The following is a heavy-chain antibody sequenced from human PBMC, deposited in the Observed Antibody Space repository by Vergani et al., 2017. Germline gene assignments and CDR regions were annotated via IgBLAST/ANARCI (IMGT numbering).Heavy chain of an antibody. V-gene: IGHV1-2*06. D-gene: IGHD6-6*01. CDR1: GYTFTGYY. J-gene: IGHJ4*02. CDR2: INTNSGGT. CDR3: ARLALYSSSTGY. Sequence: QVQLVQSGAEVKKPGASVKVSCKASGYTFTGYYMHWVRQAPGQGLEWMGRINTNSGGTNYAQKFQGRVTMTRDTSISTAYMELSRLRSDDTAVYYCARLALYSSSTGYWGQGTLVTVSS.